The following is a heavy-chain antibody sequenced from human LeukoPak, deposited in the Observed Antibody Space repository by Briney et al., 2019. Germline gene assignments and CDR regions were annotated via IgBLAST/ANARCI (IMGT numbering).Heavy chain of an antibody. CDR3: ARGGPYDSSGSYIHALDY. J-gene: IGHJ4*02. D-gene: IGHD3-22*01. V-gene: IGHV4-38-2*02. CDR2: IYHSGST. CDR1: GYSISSGYY. Sequence: SETLSLTCTVSGYSISSGYYWGWIRQPPGKGLEWIGSIYHSGSTYYNPSLKSRVTISVDTSKNQFSLKLSSVTAADTAVYYCARGGPYDSSGSYIHALDYWGQGTLVTVS.